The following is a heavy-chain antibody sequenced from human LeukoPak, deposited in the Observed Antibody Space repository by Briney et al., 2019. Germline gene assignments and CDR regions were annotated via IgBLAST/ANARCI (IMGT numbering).Heavy chain of an antibody. CDR2: IYYSGST. CDR1: GGSISSYY. Sequence: SETLSLTCTVSGGSISSYYWSWIRQPPGKGLEWIGYIYYSGSTNYNPSLKSRVTISVDTSKNQFSLKLSSVTAADTAVYYCARDGPKRAGYNWEDGYFDYWGQGTLVTVSS. J-gene: IGHJ4*02. D-gene: IGHD5-24*01. CDR3: ARDGPKRAGYNWEDGYFDY. V-gene: IGHV4-59*01.